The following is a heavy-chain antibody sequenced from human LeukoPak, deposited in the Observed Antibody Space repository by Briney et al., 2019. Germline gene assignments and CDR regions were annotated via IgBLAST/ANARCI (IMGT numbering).Heavy chain of an antibody. CDR3: ARGEASIAAFDP. V-gene: IGHV4-31*03. CDR1: GGSISSGGYY. D-gene: IGHD6-6*01. J-gene: IGHJ5*02. CDR2: IYYSGST. Sequence: SETLSLTCTVSGGSISSGGYYWSWIRQHPGKGLEWIGYIYYSGSTYYSPSLKSRVTISVDTSKNQFSLKLSSVTAADTAVYYCARGEASIAAFDPWGQGTLVTVSS.